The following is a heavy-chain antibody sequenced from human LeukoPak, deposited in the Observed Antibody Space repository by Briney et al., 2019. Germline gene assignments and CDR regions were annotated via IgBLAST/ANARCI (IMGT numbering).Heavy chain of an antibody. CDR2: IYHSGST. J-gene: IGHJ3*02. CDR1: GYSISSGYY. Sequence: SETLSLTCTVSGYSISSGYYWGWIRQPPGKGLEWIGSIYHSGSTYYNPSLKSRVTISVDKSENQFSLKLSSVTAADTAVYYCARVPRNAFDIWGQGTMVTVSS. CDR3: ARVPRNAFDI. V-gene: IGHV4-38-2*02.